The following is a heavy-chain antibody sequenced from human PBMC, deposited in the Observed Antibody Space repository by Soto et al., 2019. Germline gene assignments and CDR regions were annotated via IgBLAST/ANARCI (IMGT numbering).Heavy chain of an antibody. CDR2: ISYDGSNK. J-gene: IGHJ4*02. Sequence: VQLVESGGGVVQPGRSLRLSCAASGFTFSSYGMHWVRQAPGKGLEWVAVISYDGSNKYYADSVKGRFTISRDNSKNTLYLQMNSLRAEDTAVYYCAKSTIEVGSAYFDYWGQGTLVTVSS. D-gene: IGHD3-3*01. CDR3: AKSTIEVGSAYFDY. CDR1: GFTFSSYG. V-gene: IGHV3-30*18.